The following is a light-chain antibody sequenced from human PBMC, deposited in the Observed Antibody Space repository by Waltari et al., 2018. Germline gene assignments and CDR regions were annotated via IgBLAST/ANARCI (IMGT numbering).Light chain of an antibody. Sequence: SSELTQPPSVSVSPGQTASITCSGDILGSKYASWYQHKPGQSPLLVIYQDINRPSGIPDRFSCSKSGNTATLTISGTQAMDDADYYCQALGSNRWVFGGGTKLTVL. CDR3: QALGSNRWV. V-gene: IGLV3-1*01. J-gene: IGLJ3*02. CDR2: QDI. CDR1: ILGSKY.